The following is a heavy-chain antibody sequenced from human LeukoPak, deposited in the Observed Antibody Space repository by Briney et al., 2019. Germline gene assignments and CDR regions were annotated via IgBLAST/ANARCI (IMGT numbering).Heavy chain of an antibody. J-gene: IGHJ4*02. CDR1: GDSIDTHY. Sequence: SETLSLTCTVSGDSIDTHYRSWIRQSPGKGLEWIGYFYTSGSTNFNPSLKGRVTISVDTSKNQFSLKLSSVTAADTAVYYCARRSSGRSYDYWGQGTLVTVSS. V-gene: IGHV4-4*09. CDR2: FYTSGST. D-gene: IGHD6-19*01. CDR3: ARRSSGRSYDY.